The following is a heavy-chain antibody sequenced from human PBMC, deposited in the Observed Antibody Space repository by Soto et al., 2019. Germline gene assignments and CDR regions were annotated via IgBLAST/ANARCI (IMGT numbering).Heavy chain of an antibody. J-gene: IGHJ6*02. CDR1: GGSISFYY. Sequence: SETLSLTCTVSGGSISFYYWSWIRQAPGKGLEWIGYIYDNGRTTYNPSLKSRVTISVDTSKKQFSLKLNSVTSADTAVYYCARSTWLSGGAFLDVWGPGTTVTVS. V-gene: IGHV4-59*01. CDR3: ARSTWLSGGAFLDV. CDR2: IYDNGRT. D-gene: IGHD3-16*01.